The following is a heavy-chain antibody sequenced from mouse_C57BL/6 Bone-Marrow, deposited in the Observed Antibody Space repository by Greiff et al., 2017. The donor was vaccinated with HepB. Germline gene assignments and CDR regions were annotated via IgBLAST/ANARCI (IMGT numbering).Heavy chain of an antibody. J-gene: IGHJ1*03. Sequence: DVMLVESGGGLVQPGGSLSLSCAASGFTFTDYYMSWVRQPPGKALEWLGFIRNKANGYTTEYSASVKGRFTISRANSQSILYLQMNALRAEDSATYYCARYYYGSSCWYFDVWGTGTTVTVSS. CDR2: IRNKANGYTT. V-gene: IGHV7-3*01. CDR1: GFTFTDYY. CDR3: ARYYYGSSCWYFDV. D-gene: IGHD1-1*01.